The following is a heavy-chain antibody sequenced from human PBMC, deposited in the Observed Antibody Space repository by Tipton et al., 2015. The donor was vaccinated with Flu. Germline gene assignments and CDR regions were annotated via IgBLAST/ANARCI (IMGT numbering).Heavy chain of an antibody. CDR3: ARDQVAAAGDAFDI. CDR1: GGSISSYY. D-gene: IGHD6-13*01. V-gene: IGHV4-59*01. Sequence: TLSLTCTVSGGSISSYYWSWIRQPPGKGLEWIGYIYYSGSTNYNPSLKSRVTISVDTSENQFSLKLSSVTAADTAVYYCARDQVAAAGDAFDIWGQGTMVPVSS. CDR2: IYYSGST. J-gene: IGHJ3*02.